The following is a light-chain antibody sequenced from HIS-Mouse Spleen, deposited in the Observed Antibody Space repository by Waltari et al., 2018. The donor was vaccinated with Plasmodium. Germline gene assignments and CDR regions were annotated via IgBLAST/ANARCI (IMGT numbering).Light chain of an antibody. J-gene: IGKJ2*01. Sequence: DIVMTQSPDSLAVSLGERATINCKSSQSVLYSSNNKNYLAGYQQKPGQPPKLLIYWAATRESGVPDRFSGSGSGTDFPLTISSLQAEDVAVYYCQQYYSTPYTFGQGTKLEIK. CDR1: QSVLYSSNNKNY. V-gene: IGKV4-1*01. CDR2: WAA. CDR3: QQYYSTPYT.